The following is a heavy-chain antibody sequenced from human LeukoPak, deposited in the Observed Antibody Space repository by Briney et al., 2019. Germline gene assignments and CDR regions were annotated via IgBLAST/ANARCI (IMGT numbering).Heavy chain of an antibody. V-gene: IGHV5-51*01. CDR3: ARRDYYDSSGVNWFDP. Sequence: GESLKISCKGSGYSFTSYWIGWVLQMPGKGLEWMGIIYPGDSDTRYSPSFQGQVTISADKSISTAYLQWSSLKASDTAMYYCARRDYYDSSGVNWFDPWGQGTLVTVSS. CDR2: IYPGDSDT. D-gene: IGHD3-22*01. J-gene: IGHJ5*02. CDR1: GYSFTSYW.